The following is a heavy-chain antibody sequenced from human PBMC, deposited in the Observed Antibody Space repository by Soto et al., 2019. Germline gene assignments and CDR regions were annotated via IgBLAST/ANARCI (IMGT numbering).Heavy chain of an antibody. J-gene: IGHJ4*02. V-gene: IGHV4-61*01. D-gene: IGHD3-22*01. CDR3: SRDNSGYFPTY. Sequence: SETLSLTCSVSGGSVNSANYYWSWMRQPPGKGLEWIGFIYYNGNTKYNPSLKSRVTISLDTSKNQFSLNLTSVTAADAAVYYCSRDNSGYFPTYWGQGTLVTVYS. CDR2: IYYNGNT. CDR1: GGSVNSANYY.